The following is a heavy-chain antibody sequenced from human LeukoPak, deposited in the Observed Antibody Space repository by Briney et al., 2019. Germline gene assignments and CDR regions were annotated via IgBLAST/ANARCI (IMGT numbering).Heavy chain of an antibody. CDR1: GFSLSTSGVG. J-gene: IGHJ4*02. D-gene: IGHD3-9*01. V-gene: IGHV2-5*02. Sequence: SGPTLVNPTQTLALTCTFSGFSLSTSGVGVGWIRQPPGNALEWLALIYWDDDKRYSPSLKSRLTITKDTSKNQVVLTMTNMDPVDTATYYCAHLLYYDILRGFDYWGQGTLVTVSS. CDR2: IYWDDDK. CDR3: AHLLYYDILRGFDY.